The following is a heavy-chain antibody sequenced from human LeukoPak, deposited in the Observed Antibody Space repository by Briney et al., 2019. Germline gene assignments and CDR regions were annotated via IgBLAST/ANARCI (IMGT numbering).Heavy chain of an antibody. CDR2: IYYSGST. CDR3: ARERYPNSGWPQGGRWFDP. D-gene: IGHD6-19*01. J-gene: IGHJ5*02. CDR1: GGSISSSSYY. Sequence: SETLSLTCTVSGGSISSSSYYWGWIRQPPGKGLVWIGSIYYSGSTNYNPSLKSRVTISVDTSKNQFSLKLSSVTAADTAVYYCARERYPNSGWPQGGRWFDPWGQGTLVTVSS. V-gene: IGHV4-39*07.